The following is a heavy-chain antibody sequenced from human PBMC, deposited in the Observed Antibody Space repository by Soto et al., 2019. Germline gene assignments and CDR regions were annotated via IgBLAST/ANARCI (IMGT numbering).Heavy chain of an antibody. Sequence: PSETLSLTCTVSGGSISSYYWSWIRQPPGKGLEWIGYIYYSGSTNYNPSLKSRVTISVGTSKNQFSLKLSSVTAADTAVYYCARLSLLRLFDYYYMDVWGKGTTVTVSS. CDR2: IYYSGST. CDR3: ARLSLLRLFDYYYMDV. CDR1: GGSISSYY. J-gene: IGHJ6*03. D-gene: IGHD2-21*01. V-gene: IGHV4-59*08.